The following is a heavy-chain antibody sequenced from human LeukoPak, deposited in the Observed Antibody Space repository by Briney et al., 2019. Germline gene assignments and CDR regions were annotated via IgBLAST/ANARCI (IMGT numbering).Heavy chain of an antibody. CDR1: GGSVSRNSDY. CDR3: AREVGCSSTSCWTDYYYYMDV. D-gene: IGHD2-2*01. J-gene: IGHJ6*03. CDR2: IYYGGST. V-gene: IGHV4-39*07. Sequence: SETLSLNCTVSGGSVSRNSDYWGWIRQPPGKGLEWIGSIYYGGSTNYNPSLKSRVTMSVDTSKNQFSLKLSSVTAADTAVYYCAREVGCSSTSCWTDYYYYMDVWGKGTTVTVSS.